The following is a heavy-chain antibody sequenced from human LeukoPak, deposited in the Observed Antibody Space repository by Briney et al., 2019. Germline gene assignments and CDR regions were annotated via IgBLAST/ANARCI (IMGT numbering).Heavy chain of an antibody. J-gene: IGHJ4*02. CDR2: INHSGST. Sequence: PSETLSLTCAVYGGSFSGYYWSWIRQPPGKGLEWIGEINHSGSTNYNPSLKSRVTISVDTSKNQFSLKLSSVTAADTAVYYCARDSYYYGSGSPYYFDYWGQGTLVTVSS. D-gene: IGHD3-10*01. CDR3: ARDSYYYGSGSPYYFDY. V-gene: IGHV4-34*01. CDR1: GGSFSGYY.